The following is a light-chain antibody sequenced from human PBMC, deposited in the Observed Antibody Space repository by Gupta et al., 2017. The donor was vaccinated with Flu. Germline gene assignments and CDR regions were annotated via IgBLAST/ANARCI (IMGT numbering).Light chain of an antibody. J-gene: IGLJ3*02. CDR3: IAWDVGLSSVL. CDR1: SSNIGNNY. CDR2: EDD. Sequence: SSNIGNNYVSWYQQGPGTAPKLLIYEDDKRPSGIPARFSASKSGTSATLGIAGLQTGDEADYYCIAWDVGLSSVLFGGGTKLTVL. V-gene: IGLV1-51*02.